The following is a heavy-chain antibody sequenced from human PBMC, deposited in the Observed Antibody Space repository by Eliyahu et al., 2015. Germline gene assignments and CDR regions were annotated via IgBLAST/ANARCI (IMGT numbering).Heavy chain of an antibody. Sequence: AASGXXFSDYXMSWIRQAPGKGLEWVSXISAYATTIYYADSVKGRFTISRDNAKNSLYLQIDSLRVEDTAVYYCARDGGSSWYYLDYWGQGTQVTVSS. V-gene: IGHV3-11*01. J-gene: IGHJ4*02. CDR2: ISAYATTI. CDR1: GXXFSDYX. CDR3: ARDGGSSWYYLDY. D-gene: IGHD6-13*01.